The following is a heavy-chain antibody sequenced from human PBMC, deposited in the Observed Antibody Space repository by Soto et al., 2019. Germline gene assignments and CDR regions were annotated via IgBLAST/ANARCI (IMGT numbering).Heavy chain of an antibody. D-gene: IGHD5-18*01. CDR2: INHSGST. CDR3: ARGRNGSSYGFSRVPWFDP. J-gene: IGHJ5*02. CDR1: GGSFSGYY. Sequence: PSETLSLTCSVDGGSFSGYYWIWIRQPPGKALEWIGEINHSGSTNSNPALKSRVTISVDTSKNQFSLKLSSVTAADTAVYYCARGRNGSSYGFSRVPWFDPWGQGTLVTVSS. V-gene: IGHV4-34*01.